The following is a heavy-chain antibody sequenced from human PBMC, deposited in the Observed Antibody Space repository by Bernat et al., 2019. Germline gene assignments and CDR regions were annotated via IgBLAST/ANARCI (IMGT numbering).Heavy chain of an antibody. V-gene: IGHV3-9*01. J-gene: IGHJ2*01. CDR3: VKWSSAWY. CDR1: GFIFDDYA. D-gene: IGHD6-19*01. Sequence: EVQLLESGGCLEQPGRSLRLSCATSGFIFDDYAMHWVRQAPGKGLEWVSGISWNSCNIGYVDSGKGRFTISSDNAKNSLYLQMNSLRPEETALYYCVKWSSAWY. CDR2: ISWNSCNI.